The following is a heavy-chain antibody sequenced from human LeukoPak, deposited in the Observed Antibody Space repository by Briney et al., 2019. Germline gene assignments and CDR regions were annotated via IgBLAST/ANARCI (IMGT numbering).Heavy chain of an antibody. CDR3: ARVYGDYRTWDY. D-gene: IGHD4-17*01. J-gene: IGHJ4*02. Sequence: GGSLRLSCVASGFTFSSYSMNWVRQAPGKGLEWVSYISSSSSTIYYGDSVKGRFTISRDNAKNSLYLQMNSLRDEDTAVYYCARVYGDYRTWDYWGQGTLVTVSS. CDR2: ISSSSSTI. V-gene: IGHV3-48*02. CDR1: GFTFSSYS.